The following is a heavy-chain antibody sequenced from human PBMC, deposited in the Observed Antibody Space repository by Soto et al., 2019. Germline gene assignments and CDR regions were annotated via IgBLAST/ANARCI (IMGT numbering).Heavy chain of an antibody. J-gene: IGHJ6*02. Sequence: GGSLRLSCAASGFTFSSYAMHWVRQAPGKGLEWVAVISYDGSNKYYADSVKGRFTISRDNSKNTLYLQMNSLRAEDTAVYYCAREGGVVPAMGNYYYYGMDVWGQGTTVTVSS. V-gene: IGHV3-30-3*01. D-gene: IGHD2-2*01. CDR3: AREGGVVPAMGNYYYYGMDV. CDR2: ISYDGSNK. CDR1: GFTFSSYA.